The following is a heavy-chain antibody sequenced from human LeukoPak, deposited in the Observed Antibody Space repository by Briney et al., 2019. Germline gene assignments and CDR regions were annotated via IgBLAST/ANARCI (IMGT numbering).Heavy chain of an antibody. CDR2: IYYSGST. Sequence: SETLSPTCTVSGGSISSGGYYWSWIRQHPGKGLEWIGYIYYSGSTYYNPSLKSRVTISVDTSKNQFSLKLSSVTAADTAVYYCARGRYYYGSGSYGNWFDPWGQGTLVTVSS. CDR3: ARGRYYYGSGSYGNWFDP. CDR1: GGSISSGGYY. V-gene: IGHV4-31*03. D-gene: IGHD3-10*01. J-gene: IGHJ5*02.